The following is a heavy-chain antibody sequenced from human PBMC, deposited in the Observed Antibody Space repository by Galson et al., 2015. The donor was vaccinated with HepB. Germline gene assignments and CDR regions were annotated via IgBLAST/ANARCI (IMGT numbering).Heavy chain of an antibody. V-gene: IGHV3-72*01. J-gene: IGHJ4*02. Sequence: SLRLSCAASGFTFSDYYMDWVRQAPGKGLEWVGRVGPKSRSYITYYAASVKGRFTVSRDDSKNSLYLQMNSLKTEDTAVYFCARGYHSFDSWGQGSLVTVPS. D-gene: IGHD2-2*01. CDR3: ARGYHSFDS. CDR2: VGPKSRSYIT. CDR1: GFTFSDYY.